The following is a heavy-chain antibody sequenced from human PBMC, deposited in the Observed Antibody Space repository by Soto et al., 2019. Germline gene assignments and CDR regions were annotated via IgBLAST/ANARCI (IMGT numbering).Heavy chain of an antibody. CDR3: AKDGRNGYNLLY. V-gene: IGHV4-4*02. CDR1: GDSISSGGW. D-gene: IGHD5-12*01. Sequence: QVQLQESGPGVVKPSGTLSLTCAVSGDSISSGGWWSWVRQPPGKGLEWIGEIYHSGSTNYNPSLKSRVIILVDMSKNHFSLNLNSVNVADTAIYYCAKDGRNGYNLLYWGQGTRVTVSS. CDR2: IYHSGST. J-gene: IGHJ4*02.